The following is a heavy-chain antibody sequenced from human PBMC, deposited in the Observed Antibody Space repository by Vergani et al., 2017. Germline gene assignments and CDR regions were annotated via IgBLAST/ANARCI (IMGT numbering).Heavy chain of an antibody. CDR3: ARGPKITIFGVVIKYGMDV. CDR1: GGSFSGYY. CDR2: INHSGST. Sequence: QVQLQQWGAGLLKPSETLSLTCAVYGGSFSGYYWSWIRQPPGKGLEWIGEINHSGSTNYNPSLKSRVTISVDTSKNQFSLKLSSVTAADTAVYYCARGPKITIFGVVIKYGMDVWGQGP. V-gene: IGHV4-34*01. J-gene: IGHJ6*02. D-gene: IGHD3-3*01.